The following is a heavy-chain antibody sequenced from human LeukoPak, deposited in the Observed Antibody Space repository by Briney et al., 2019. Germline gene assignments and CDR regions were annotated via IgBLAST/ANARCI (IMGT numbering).Heavy chain of an antibody. D-gene: IGHD1-1*01. CDR3: ARANWNDFDY. V-gene: IGHV3-48*02. CDR2: ISTGSSTI. CDR1: GFTFSTYS. Sequence: GGSLRLSCAASGFTFSTYSMVWVRQAPGRGLEWVSYISTGSSTIHYADSVQGRFTISRDNAKNSLYLQMNSLRDEDAAVYYCARANWNDFDYWGQGTLVTVSS. J-gene: IGHJ4*02.